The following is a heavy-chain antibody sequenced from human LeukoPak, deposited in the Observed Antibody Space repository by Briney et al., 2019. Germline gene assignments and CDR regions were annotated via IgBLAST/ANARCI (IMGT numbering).Heavy chain of an antibody. J-gene: IGHJ5*02. D-gene: IGHD5-24*01. CDR1: GYTFTSYG. CDR3: ARQTSGGYTVFSGKPRGHWFDP. V-gene: IGHV1-18*01. CDR2: ISVYNGNT. Sequence: ASVKVSCKASGYTFTSYGISWVRQAPGQGLEWMGWISVYNGNTNYAQKLQGRVTITADDSTSTAYMDLSSLTSEDTAVYYCARQTSGGYTVFSGKPRGHWFDPWGQGTLVTVSS.